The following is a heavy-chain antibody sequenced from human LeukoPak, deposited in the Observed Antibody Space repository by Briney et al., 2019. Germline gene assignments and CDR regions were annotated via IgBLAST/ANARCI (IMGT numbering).Heavy chain of an antibody. V-gene: IGHV3-23*01. CDR3: AKVIEDTVTIFGVVSDAFDI. CDR1: GFTFSSYA. Sequence: PGGSLRLSCAASGFTFSSYAMSWVRQAPGKGLEWVSAISGSGGSTYYADSVKGRFTISRDNSKNTLYLQMNSLRAEDTAVYYCAKVIEDTVTIFGVVSDAFDIWGQGTMVTVSS. D-gene: IGHD3-3*01. CDR2: ISGSGGST. J-gene: IGHJ3*02.